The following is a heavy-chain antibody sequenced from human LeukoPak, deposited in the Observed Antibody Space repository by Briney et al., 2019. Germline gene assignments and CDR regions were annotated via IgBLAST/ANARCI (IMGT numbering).Heavy chain of an antibody. D-gene: IGHD3-3*01. CDR3: ARLGAGPTYYDFWSGYSSFYFDY. CDR1: GGSTSSSNYY. CDR2: IHYSGNT. J-gene: IGHJ4*02. V-gene: IGHV4-39*01. Sequence: SETLSLTCTVFGGSTSSSNYYWGWIRQPPGKGLEWIGGIHYSGNTYYNPSLKSRVTISIDTSKNQFSLKLSSVTAADTAVYYCARLGAGPTYYDFWSGYSSFYFDYWGQGTLVTVSS.